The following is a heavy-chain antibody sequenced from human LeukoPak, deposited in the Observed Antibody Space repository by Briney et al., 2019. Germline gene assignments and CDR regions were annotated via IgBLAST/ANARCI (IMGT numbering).Heavy chain of an antibody. CDR1: GGSFSGYY. V-gene: IGHV4-34*01. J-gene: IGHJ4*02. CDR2: INHSGST. D-gene: IGHD2-2*02. CDR3: ARGVPAAINSLFDY. Sequence: SGTLSLTCAVYGGSFSGYYWSWIRQPPGKGLEWIGEINHSGSTNYNPSLKSRVTISVDTSKNQFSLKLSSVTAAGTAVYYCARGVPAAINSLFDYWGQGTLVTVSS.